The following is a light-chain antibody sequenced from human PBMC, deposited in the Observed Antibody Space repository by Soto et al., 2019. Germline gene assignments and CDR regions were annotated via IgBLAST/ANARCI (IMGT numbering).Light chain of an antibody. CDR2: EAS. J-gene: IGKJ1*01. CDR1: QNINKW. V-gene: IGKV1-5*03. CDR3: QQYQSYST. Sequence: DIQMTQSPSTLSASVGDRVTITCRASQNINKWLAWYQQKPGKAPKLLIYEASTLEGGVPSRFSGSGSGTEFTLTISSLQPDDFATYWCQQYQSYSTFGQGTKMDIK.